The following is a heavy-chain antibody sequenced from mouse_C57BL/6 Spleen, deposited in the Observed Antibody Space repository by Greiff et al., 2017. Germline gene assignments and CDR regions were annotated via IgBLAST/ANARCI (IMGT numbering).Heavy chain of an antibody. V-gene: IGHV2-6-1*01. Sequence: QVQLKESGPGLVAPSQSLSITCTVSGFSLTSYGVHWVRQPPGKGLEWLVVIWSDGSTTYNSALKSRLSISKDNSKSQVFLKMNSLQTDDTAMYYCARHRDYGSSYYWYFDVWGTGTTVTVSS. CDR2: IWSDGST. D-gene: IGHD1-1*01. CDR1: GFSLTSYG. CDR3: ARHRDYGSSYYWYFDV. J-gene: IGHJ1*03.